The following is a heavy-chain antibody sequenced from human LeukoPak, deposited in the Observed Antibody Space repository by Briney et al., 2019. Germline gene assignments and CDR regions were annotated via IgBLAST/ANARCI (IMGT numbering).Heavy chain of an antibody. Sequence: PGGSLRLSCAASGFTFSDYHMSWIRQAPGKGLEWVSYISSSGSTIYYADSVKGRFTISRDDAKNSVYLQMNSLRAEDTAVYYCARDRRSGPRTDYWGQGTLVTVSS. CDR3: ARDRRSGPRTDY. V-gene: IGHV3-11*01. J-gene: IGHJ4*02. D-gene: IGHD6-19*01. CDR1: GFTFSDYH. CDR2: ISSSGSTI.